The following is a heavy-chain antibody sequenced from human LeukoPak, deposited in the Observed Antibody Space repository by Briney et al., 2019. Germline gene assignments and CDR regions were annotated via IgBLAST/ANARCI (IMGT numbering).Heavy chain of an antibody. CDR1: GGSFSGYY. J-gene: IGHJ4*02. CDR3: ARGNPAYYAVYY. Sequence: PSETLSLTCGVYGGSFSGYYWTWIRQSPGMGLEWIGEIIHSGSTNYNPSLTSRVTISVDTSKNQFSLELSSVTAADTAVYYCARGNPAYYAVYYWGQGTLVTVSS. D-gene: IGHD3-3*01. V-gene: IGHV4-34*01. CDR2: IIHSGST.